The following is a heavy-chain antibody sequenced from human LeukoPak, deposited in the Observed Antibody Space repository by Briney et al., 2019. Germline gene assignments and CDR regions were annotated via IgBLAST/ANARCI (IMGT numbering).Heavy chain of an antibody. CDR1: GFTFSSYW. CDR3: ARDYCSSTSCYQWGAFDI. D-gene: IGHD2-2*01. Sequence: PGGSLRLSCAASGFTFSSYWMSWVRQAPGKGLEWVANIKQDGSEKYYVDSVKGRFTISRDNAKNSLYLQMNSLRSEDTAVYYCARDYCSSTSCYQWGAFDIWGQGTMVTVSS. V-gene: IGHV3-7*01. CDR2: IKQDGSEK. J-gene: IGHJ3*02.